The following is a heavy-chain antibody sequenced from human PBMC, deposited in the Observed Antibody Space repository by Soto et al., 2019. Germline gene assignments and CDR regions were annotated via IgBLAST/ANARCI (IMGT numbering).Heavy chain of an antibody. Sequence: QVQLVETGGGVVQPGGSLRLSCAASGFTFSNYDVHWVRQAPGKGLEAVAVFSYDGSYEEYVGSVLGRFTISRDNSQNPVFLQMNSLRPEDTAMYFCAKVVAPGIAITGNYFDHWGQGRLVIVS. CDR3: AKVVAPGIAITGNYFDH. CDR1: GFTFSNYD. CDR2: FSYDGSYE. V-gene: IGHV3-30*18. J-gene: IGHJ4*02. D-gene: IGHD1-20*01.